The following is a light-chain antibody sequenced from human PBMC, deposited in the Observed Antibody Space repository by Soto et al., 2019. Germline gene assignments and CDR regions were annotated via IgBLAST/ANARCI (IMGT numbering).Light chain of an antibody. J-gene: IGLJ1*01. Sequence: QSVLTQPPSESGTPGQRVTISCSGSRSNIGSNTVNWYQQLPGTAPKLLIFRNNQRPSGVPDRFSDSKSGTSASLAISGLRSEDEADYYCAAWDDSLSVYVFGTGTKVTVL. CDR1: RSNIGSNT. V-gene: IGLV1-47*01. CDR3: AAWDDSLSVYV. CDR2: RNN.